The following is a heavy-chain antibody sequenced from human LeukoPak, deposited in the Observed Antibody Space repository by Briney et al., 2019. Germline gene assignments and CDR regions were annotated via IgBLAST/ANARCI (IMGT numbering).Heavy chain of an antibody. CDR2: ISGSGGST. J-gene: IGHJ4*02. CDR1: GFTFSSYA. D-gene: IGHD6-6*01. V-gene: IGHV3-23*01. CDR3: ARGDGTSSGLYFHY. Sequence: GGSLRLSCAASGFTFSSYAMSWVRQAPGKGLEGVSAISGSGGSTYYADSVKGRFTISRDNANNALNLQINSLRAEDTALYYCARGDGTSSGLYFHYWGQGTLVTVSS.